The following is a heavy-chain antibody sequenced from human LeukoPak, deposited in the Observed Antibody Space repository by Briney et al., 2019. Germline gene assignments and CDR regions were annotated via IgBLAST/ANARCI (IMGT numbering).Heavy chain of an antibody. J-gene: IGHJ4*02. CDR2: ISYDGSNK. D-gene: IGHD2-15*01. CDR1: GFTFSSYG. V-gene: IGHV3-30*18. Sequence: PGGSLRLSCAASGFTFSSYGMHWVRQAPGKGLEWVAVISYDGSNKYSADSVKGRFTISRDNSKNTLYLQMNSLRAEDTAVYYCAKPPDYCSGGSCYAFDYWGQGTLVTVSS. CDR3: AKPPDYCSGGSCYAFDY.